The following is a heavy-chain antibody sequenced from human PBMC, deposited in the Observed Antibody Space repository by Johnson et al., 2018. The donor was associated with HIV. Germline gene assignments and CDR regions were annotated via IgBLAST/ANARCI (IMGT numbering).Heavy chain of an antibody. CDR3: ASRSNWYYPVGAFDL. D-gene: IGHD6-13*01. J-gene: IGHJ3*01. CDR1: GFTVSSNY. CDR2: FYSGGST. Sequence: VQLVESGGGVDQPGRSLRLSCVASGFTVSSNYMSWVRQAPGKGLEWVSVFYSGGSTYYADSVKGRFTISRDNAKNTVYLQMNSLRAEDTAVYYCASRSNWYYPVGAFDLWGQGTMVTVSS. V-gene: IGHV3-66*01.